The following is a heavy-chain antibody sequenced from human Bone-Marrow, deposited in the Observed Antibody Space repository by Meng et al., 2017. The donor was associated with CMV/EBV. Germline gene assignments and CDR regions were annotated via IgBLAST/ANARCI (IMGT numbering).Heavy chain of an antibody. Sequence: SVKVSCKASGGTFSSYAISWVRQAPGQGLEWMGGIIPILGIANYAQKFQGRVTITTDESTSTAYMELSSLRSEDTAVYYCARVSGLTGYGDYGIDYYYYGMDVWGQGTTVTVSS. CDR2: IIPILGIA. V-gene: IGHV1-69*10. J-gene: IGHJ6*02. D-gene: IGHD4-17*01. CDR1: GGTFSSYA. CDR3: ARVSGLTGYGDYGIDYYYYGMDV.